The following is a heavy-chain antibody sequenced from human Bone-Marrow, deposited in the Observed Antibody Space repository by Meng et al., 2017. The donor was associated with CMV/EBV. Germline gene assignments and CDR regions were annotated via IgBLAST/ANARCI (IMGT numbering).Heavy chain of an antibody. CDR2: IKSKTRGETT. D-gene: IGHD2/OR15-2a*01. Sequence: NWVRQAQGKGLEWVGRIKSKTRGETTDYAAPVKGRFTISRDDSKNTLYLQMNSLITEDTAVYYCTVNIWSDYWGQGTLVTVPS. CDR3: TVNIWSDY. J-gene: IGHJ4*02. V-gene: IGHV3-15*07.